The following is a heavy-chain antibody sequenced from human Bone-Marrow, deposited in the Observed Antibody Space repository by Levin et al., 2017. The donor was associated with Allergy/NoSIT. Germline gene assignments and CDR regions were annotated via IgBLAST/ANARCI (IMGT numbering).Heavy chain of an antibody. CDR3: ARDRAGSSSSWVEFDS. Sequence: GGSLRLSCVASGFTVSSNYMSWVRQAPGKGLEWVSVIYSGGSTYYADSVKGRFTISRDNSKNTLYLQMNSLTTEDTAVYYCARDRAGSSSSWVEFDSWGQGTMVTVSS. V-gene: IGHV3-66*01. J-gene: IGHJ3*02. D-gene: IGHD6-13*01. CDR2: IYSGGST. CDR1: GFTVSSNY.